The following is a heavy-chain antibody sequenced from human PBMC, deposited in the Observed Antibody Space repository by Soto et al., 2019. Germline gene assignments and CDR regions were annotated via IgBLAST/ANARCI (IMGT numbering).Heavy chain of an antibody. CDR2: IYYSGST. V-gene: IGHV4-39*01. D-gene: IGHD3-22*01. Sequence: PSETLSLTCTVSGGSISSSSYYWGWIRQPPGKGLEWIGSIYYSGSTYYNPSLKSRVTISVDTSKNQFSLKLSSVTAADTAVYYCARADDYYDSSGYYFPARDWFDPWGQGTLVTVS. CDR1: GGSISSSSYY. CDR3: ARADDYYDSSGYYFPARDWFDP. J-gene: IGHJ5*02.